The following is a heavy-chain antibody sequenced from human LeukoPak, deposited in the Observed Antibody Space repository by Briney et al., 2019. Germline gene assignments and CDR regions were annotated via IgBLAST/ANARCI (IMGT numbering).Heavy chain of an antibody. V-gene: IGHV3-53*01. CDR2: IYSGSTT. Sequence: GGSLRLSCAASGFTFTSHDMNWVRQAPGKGLEWVSVIYSGSTTFYADSVKGRFTISRDNSKNTLYLQMNSLRAEDTALYYCARVSGGDATYYFDYWGQGTLVTVSS. D-gene: IGHD3-10*01. CDR1: GFTFTSHD. CDR3: ARVSGGDATYYFDY. J-gene: IGHJ4*02.